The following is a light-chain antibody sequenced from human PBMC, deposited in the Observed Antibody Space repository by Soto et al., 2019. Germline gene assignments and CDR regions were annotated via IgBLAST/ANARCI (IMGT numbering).Light chain of an antibody. Sequence: DIQMTQSPSTLSASVGDRVTITCRASQSINNWLAWYQHKPGKAPKLLIYKASNLDSGVPSIFRGSGSGTEFTLTISSLQPDDFATYYCQEYNAYSGTFGQGTKVEIK. J-gene: IGKJ1*01. CDR1: QSINNW. CDR2: KAS. CDR3: QEYNAYSGT. V-gene: IGKV1-5*03.